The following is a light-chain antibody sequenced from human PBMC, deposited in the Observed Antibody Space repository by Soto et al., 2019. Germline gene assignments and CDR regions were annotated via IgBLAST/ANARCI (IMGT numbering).Light chain of an antibody. V-gene: IGKV1-39*01. Sequence: DIQMTQSPSSLSASVGDRVTITCRASQTISNYLNWYQQKPGKAPKVLIYAASSLQSGVPSRFSGSGSGTEFTLTISSLQPEDFATYYCQQSYSSLFTFGPVTKVYI. CDR2: AAS. CDR3: QQSYSSLFT. J-gene: IGKJ3*01. CDR1: QTISNY.